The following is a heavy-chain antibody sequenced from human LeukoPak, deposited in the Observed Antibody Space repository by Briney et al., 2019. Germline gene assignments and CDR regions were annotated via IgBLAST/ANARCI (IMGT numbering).Heavy chain of an antibody. CDR2: IRYDGSNK. V-gene: IGHV3-30*02. CDR3: AMGYCSSTSCYMRGTDAFDI. CDR1: GFTFSSYG. J-gene: IGHJ3*02. Sequence: GGSLRLSCAASGFTFSSYGMHWVRQAPGKGLEWVAFIRYDGSNKYYADSVKGRSTISRDNSKNTLYLQMNSLRAEDTAVYYCAMGYCSSTSCYMRGTDAFDIWGQGTMVTVSS. D-gene: IGHD2-2*02.